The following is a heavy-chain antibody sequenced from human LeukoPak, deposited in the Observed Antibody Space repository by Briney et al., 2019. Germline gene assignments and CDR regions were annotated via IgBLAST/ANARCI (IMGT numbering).Heavy chain of an antibody. V-gene: IGHV3-48*03. CDR1: GFTFSSYE. CDR3: ATSGINPYYFDY. D-gene: IGHD1-14*01. J-gene: IGHJ4*02. Sequence: PGGSLRLSCAASGFTFSSYEMNWVRQAPGKGLEWVSYISSSGSTIYYADSVKGRFTISRDNAKNSLYLQTNSLRAEDTAVYYCATSGINPYYFDYWGQGTLVTVSS. CDR2: ISSSGSTI.